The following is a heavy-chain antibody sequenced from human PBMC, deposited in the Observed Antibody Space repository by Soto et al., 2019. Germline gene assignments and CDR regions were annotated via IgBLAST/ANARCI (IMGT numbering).Heavy chain of an antibody. Sequence: ASVKVSCKASGYTFTSYCISWVRQAPGQGLEWMGWISAYNGNTNYAQKLQGRVTMTTDTSTSTAYMELRSLRSDDTAVYYCARAILLDIVVVVAPSGDYYMDVWGKGTTVTVSS. CDR1: GYTFTSYC. CDR2: ISAYNGNT. D-gene: IGHD2-15*01. V-gene: IGHV1-18*01. CDR3: ARAILLDIVVVVAPSGDYYMDV. J-gene: IGHJ6*03.